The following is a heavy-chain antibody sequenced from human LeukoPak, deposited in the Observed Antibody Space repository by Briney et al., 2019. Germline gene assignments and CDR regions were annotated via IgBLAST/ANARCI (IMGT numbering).Heavy chain of an antibody. V-gene: IGHV3-21*01. CDR3: ARILTAAFDI. CDR2: ISSSSSYI. Sequence: GGSLRLSCAASGLTFSSYSMNWVRQAPGKGLEWVSSISSSSSYIYYADSVKGRFTISRDNAKNSLYLQMNSLRAEDTAVYYCARILTAAFDIWGQGTMVTVSS. D-gene: IGHD3-9*01. J-gene: IGHJ3*02. CDR1: GLTFSSYS.